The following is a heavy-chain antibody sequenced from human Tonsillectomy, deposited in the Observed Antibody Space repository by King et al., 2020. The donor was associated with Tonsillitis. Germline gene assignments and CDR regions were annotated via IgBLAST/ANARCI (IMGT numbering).Heavy chain of an antibody. CDR1: GGSLRCYY. J-gene: IGHJ4*02. V-gene: IGHV4-59*01. CDR2: IYYSGST. CDR3: ARDLYGGFGDFGY. Sequence: VQLQESGPGLVKPSETLSLTCTVSGGSLRCYYWSWIRPPPGKGLEWVGYIYYSGSTHYNPSLKSLVTLSIHTPKNQLSLKLSSVTAADTAVYYCARDLYGGFGDFGYWGQGTLVTVSS. D-gene: IGHD3-10*01.